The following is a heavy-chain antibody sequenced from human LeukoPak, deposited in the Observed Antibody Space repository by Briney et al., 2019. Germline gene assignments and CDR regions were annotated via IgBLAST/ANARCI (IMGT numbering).Heavy chain of an antibody. CDR3: AAHKYSSSWYYFDY. V-gene: IGHV3-21*01. CDR2: ISSSSSYI. Sequence: PGGSLRLSCAASGFTFSSYSMNWVRQAPGKGLEWVSSISSSSSYIYYADSVKGRFTISRDNAKNSLYLQMNSLRAEDTAVYYCAAHKYSSSWYYFDYWGQGTLVTVSS. D-gene: IGHD6-13*01. CDR1: GFTFSSYS. J-gene: IGHJ4*02.